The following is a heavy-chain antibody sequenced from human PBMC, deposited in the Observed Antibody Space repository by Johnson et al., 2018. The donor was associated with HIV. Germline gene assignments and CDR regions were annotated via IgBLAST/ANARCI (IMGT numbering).Heavy chain of an antibody. CDR2: LFRGGTT. D-gene: IGHD3-3*01. V-gene: IGHV3-66*02. CDR3: AKGLLRYEAADAFDI. CDR1: GFTVSSYY. Sequence: VQLVESGGGLVKPGGSLRLSCAASGFTVSSYYMSWVRQAPGKGLEWVSVLFRGGTTYYADSVKGRFTISRDNSKNTLYLQMNSLRAEDTAVYYCAKGLLRYEAADAFDIWGQGTMVTVTS. J-gene: IGHJ3*02.